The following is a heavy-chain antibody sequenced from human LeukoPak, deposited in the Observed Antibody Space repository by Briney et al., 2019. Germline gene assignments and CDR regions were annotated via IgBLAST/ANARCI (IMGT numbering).Heavy chain of an antibody. CDR3: ARGRIAARPYYCYYMDV. V-gene: IGHV4-59*01. Sequence: PSETLSLTCTVSGGSISSYYWSWIRQPPGKGLEWIGYIYYSGSTNYNPSLKSRVAISVDTSRNQFSLKLSSVTAADTAVYYCARGRIAARPYYCYYMDVWGKGTTVTVSS. J-gene: IGHJ6*03. D-gene: IGHD6-6*01. CDR2: IYYSGST. CDR1: GGSISSYY.